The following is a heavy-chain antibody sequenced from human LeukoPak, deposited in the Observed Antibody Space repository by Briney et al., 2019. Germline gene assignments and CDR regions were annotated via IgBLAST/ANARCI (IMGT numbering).Heavy chain of an antibody. Sequence: ASVKVSCKASGYTFTSYDINWVRQATGQGLEWMGWMNPNSGNTGYAQKFQGRVTMTGDASISTVYMDLSRLTSDDTAVYYCAREETSITTRPWYWGQGTLVTVSS. CDR2: MNPNSGNT. D-gene: IGHD6-6*01. V-gene: IGHV1-8*01. CDR3: AREETSITTRPWY. J-gene: IGHJ4*02. CDR1: GYTFTSYD.